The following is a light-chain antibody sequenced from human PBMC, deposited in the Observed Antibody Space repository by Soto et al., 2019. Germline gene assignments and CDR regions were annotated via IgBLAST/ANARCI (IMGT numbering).Light chain of an antibody. CDR2: GAS. J-gene: IGKJ1*01. V-gene: IGKV3-15*01. CDR3: QQYGNWPPWT. CDR1: QSVRSN. Sequence: IGITQSAATLSVSPGERATVSCRASQSVRSNLAWYQQKPGQAPRLLIYGASTRATGIPARFSGGGSGTEFTLTISRLQSEDFAVYYCQQYGNWPPWTFGPGTKVDIK.